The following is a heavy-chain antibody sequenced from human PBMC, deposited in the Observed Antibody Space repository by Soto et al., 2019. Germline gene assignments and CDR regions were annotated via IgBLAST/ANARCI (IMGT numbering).Heavy chain of an antibody. CDR2: IIPIFGTA. CDR3: ARDSPDYYDSSSLYGMDV. D-gene: IGHD3-22*01. V-gene: IGHV1-69*13. J-gene: IGHJ6*02. Sequence: ASVKVSCKASGGTFSSYAISWVRQAPGQGLEWMGGIIPIFGTANYAQKIQGRVTITADESTSTTYMELSSLRSDDTAVFYCARDSPDYYDSSSLYGMDVWGQGTTVTVSS. CDR1: GGTFSSYA.